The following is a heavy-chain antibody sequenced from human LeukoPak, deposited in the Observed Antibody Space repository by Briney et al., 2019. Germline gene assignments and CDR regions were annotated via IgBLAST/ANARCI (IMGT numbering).Heavy chain of an antibody. CDR2: VSYTGST. V-gene: IGHV4-59*01. D-gene: IGHD1-26*01. J-gene: IGHJ4*02. Sequence: ASETLSLTCTVSRGPISSYYWNWVRQPPEKGLEWIGYVSYTGSTNYNPSLKSRVTISLDTSKNQFSLKLSSVTAADTAVYYCARSQYYKYFFDSWGQGTLVTVSS. CDR1: RGPISSYY. CDR3: ARSQYYKYFFDS.